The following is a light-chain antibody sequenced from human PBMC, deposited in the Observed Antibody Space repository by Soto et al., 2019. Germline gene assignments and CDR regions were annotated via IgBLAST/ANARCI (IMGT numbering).Light chain of an antibody. Sequence: EIVLTQSPGTLSLSPGERATLSCRASRTLSINSLAWYQQKPGQAPRLLIYAASTRATDIPERFSVSGSGTDFTLSISSLWPDGFALYYCQQYDASPLAFGPGTTVEIK. CDR2: AAS. CDR3: QQYDASPLA. V-gene: IGKV3-20*01. J-gene: IGKJ3*01. CDR1: RTLSINS.